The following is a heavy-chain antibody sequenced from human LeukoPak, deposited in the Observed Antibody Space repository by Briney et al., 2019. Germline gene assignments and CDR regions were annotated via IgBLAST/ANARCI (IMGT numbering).Heavy chain of an antibody. Sequence: PGRSLRLSCAASGFTFDDYAMHWVRHAPGKGLEWVSGINWNSDTIVYADSAKGRFTISRDNAKNSLYLQMNSLRAEDTAFYYCAKTGGLFLTAYYQFYLDYWGQGTLVTVSS. CDR3: AKTGGLFLTAYYQFYLDY. J-gene: IGHJ4*02. CDR1: GFTFDDYA. V-gene: IGHV3-9*01. CDR2: INWNSDTI. D-gene: IGHD3-9*01.